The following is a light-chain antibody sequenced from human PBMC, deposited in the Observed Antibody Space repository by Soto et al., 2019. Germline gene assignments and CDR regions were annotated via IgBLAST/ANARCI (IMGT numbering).Light chain of an antibody. Sequence: QSVLTQPASVSGSPGQSITISCTGTSSDVGGYNYVSWYQRHPGKAPKLMIYDVSNRPSGVSNRFSGSKSGNTASLTISGLQVEDEADYYCSSYTSSSTYVFGTGTKVTVL. V-gene: IGLV2-14*01. CDR2: DVS. J-gene: IGLJ1*01. CDR3: SSYTSSSTYV. CDR1: SSDVGGYNY.